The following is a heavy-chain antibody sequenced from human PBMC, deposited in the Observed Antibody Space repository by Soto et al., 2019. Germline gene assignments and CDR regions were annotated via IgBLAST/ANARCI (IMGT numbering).Heavy chain of an antibody. V-gene: IGHV5-51*01. Sequence: GESLKISCKCSGYSFTTYWIAWVRQMPGKGLEWMGIIYPGDSDTRYSPSFQGQVTISADKSISTAYLQWSSLKASDTAMYYCARLYNAHSFHYWGQGSLVTVSS. CDR1: GYSFTTYW. CDR2: IYPGDSDT. CDR3: ARLYNAHSFHY. J-gene: IGHJ4*02. D-gene: IGHD1-1*01.